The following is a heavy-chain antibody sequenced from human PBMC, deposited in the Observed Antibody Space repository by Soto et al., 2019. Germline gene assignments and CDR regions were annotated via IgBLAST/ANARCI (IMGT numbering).Heavy chain of an antibody. CDR3: AREAWGSSRSQENWFDP. D-gene: IGHD6-6*01. V-gene: IGHV1-69*06. CDR1: GGTFSSYA. J-gene: IGHJ5*02. Sequence: KVSCKASGGTFSSYAISWVRQAPGQGLEWMGGIIPIFGTANYAQKFQGRVTITADKSTSTAYMELSSLRSEDTAVYYCAREAWGSSRSQENWFDPWGQGTLVTVSS. CDR2: IIPIFGTA.